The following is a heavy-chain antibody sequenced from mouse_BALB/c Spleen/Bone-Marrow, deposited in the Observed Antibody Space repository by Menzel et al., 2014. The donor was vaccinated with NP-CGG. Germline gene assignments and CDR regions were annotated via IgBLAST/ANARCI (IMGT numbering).Heavy chain of an antibody. Sequence: EVQLVESGGGLVQPGGSLNLACVASGFDFGRYWMSWARQAPGKGLEWIGEINPGSSTINYSPSLKDKFIISRDNAKNTLYLQMSKVRSEDTALYYCARPVYRYDPPAYWGQGTTLTVSS. V-gene: IGHV4-2*02. CDR1: GFDFGRYW. J-gene: IGHJ2*01. D-gene: IGHD2-14*01. CDR2: INPGSSTI. CDR3: ARPVYRYDPPAY.